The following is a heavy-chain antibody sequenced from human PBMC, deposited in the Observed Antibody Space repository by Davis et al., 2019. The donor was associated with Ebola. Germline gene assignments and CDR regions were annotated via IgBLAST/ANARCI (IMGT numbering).Heavy chain of an antibody. Sequence: GGSLRLSCAASGFTFRDYSMNWVRQAPGKGLQYVSGITNNGGSTYYADSVKGRFIISRDNSKNTLYLQMSSLRIEDTAVYYCVKGSITMTVVVYFDLWGQGTLVTVSS. CDR3: VKGSITMTVVVYFDL. CDR2: ITNNGGST. J-gene: IGHJ4*02. CDR1: GFTFRDYS. D-gene: IGHD3-22*01. V-gene: IGHV3-64D*06.